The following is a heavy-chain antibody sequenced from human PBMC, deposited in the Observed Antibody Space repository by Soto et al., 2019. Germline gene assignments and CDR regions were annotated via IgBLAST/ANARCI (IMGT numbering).Heavy chain of an antibody. CDR1: GYTFTGYY. J-gene: IGHJ6*02. Sequence: ASVKVSCKASGYTFTGYYMHWVRQAPGQGLEWMGWINPNSGGTNYAQKFQGRVTMTRNTSISTAYMELSSLRSEDTAVYYCARAQGYYYGMDVWGQGTTVTVSS. CDR3: ARAQGYYYGMDV. CDR2: INPNSGGT. V-gene: IGHV1-2*02.